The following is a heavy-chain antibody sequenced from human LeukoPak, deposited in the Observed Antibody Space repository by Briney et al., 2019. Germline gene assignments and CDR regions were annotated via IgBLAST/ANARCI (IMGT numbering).Heavy chain of an antibody. Sequence: PGGSLRLSCAAPGFTFSSYWMSWVRQAPGKGLEWVANIKQDGSEKYYVDSVKGRFTISRDNAKNSLYLQMNSLRAEDTAVYYCARLIVSWFDPWGQGTLVTVSS. CDR3: ARLIVSWFDP. CDR1: GFTFSSYW. D-gene: IGHD2-15*01. V-gene: IGHV3-7*01. J-gene: IGHJ5*02. CDR2: IKQDGSEK.